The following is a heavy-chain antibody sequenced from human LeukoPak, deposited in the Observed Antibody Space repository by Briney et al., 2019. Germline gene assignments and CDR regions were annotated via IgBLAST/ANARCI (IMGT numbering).Heavy chain of an antibody. CDR3: ARSPRDCSSTSCYMLPYYFDY. CDR2: IYYSGST. V-gene: IGHV4-61*08. D-gene: IGHD2-2*02. CDR1: GGSISSGGYY. Sequence: PSETLSLTCTVSGGSISSGGYYWSWIRQPPGKGLEWIGYIYYSGSTNYNPSLKSRVTISVDTSKNQFSLKLSSVTAADTAVYYCARSPRDCSSTSCYMLPYYFDYWGQGTLVTVSS. J-gene: IGHJ4*02.